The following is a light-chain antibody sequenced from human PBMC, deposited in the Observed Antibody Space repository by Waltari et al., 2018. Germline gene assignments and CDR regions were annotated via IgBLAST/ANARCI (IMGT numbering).Light chain of an antibody. Sequence: DIQMTQSPPFVSASVGDRVTITCRASQDISAHLVWYQQRPGKAPKLLIYGASSLQSGVPSRFSGSGSGTEFTLTISSLQAEDVAVYYCQQYYNTPPTFGQGTKVEIK. CDR3: QQYYNTPPT. V-gene: IGKV1-12*01. J-gene: IGKJ1*01. CDR1: QDISAH. CDR2: GAS.